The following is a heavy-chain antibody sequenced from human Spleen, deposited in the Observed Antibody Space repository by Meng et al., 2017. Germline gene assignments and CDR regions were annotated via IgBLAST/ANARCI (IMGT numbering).Heavy chain of an antibody. CDR2: INPKSGDT. CDR3: AREEDISAAGKLFGDY. V-gene: IGHV1-2*06. D-gene: IGHD6-13*01. CDR1: GYTFPDYW. J-gene: IGHJ4*02. Sequence: ASVKVSCKASGYTFPDYWLHWVRRAPGQGLEGMGRINPKSGDTHYTQRFQGRVTMTGDTSISTAYMELSGLRSDDTAMYYCAREEDISAAGKLFGDYWGQGTLVTVSS.